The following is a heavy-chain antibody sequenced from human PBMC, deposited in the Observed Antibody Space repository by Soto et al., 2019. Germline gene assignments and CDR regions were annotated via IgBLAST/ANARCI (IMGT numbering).Heavy chain of an antibody. CDR2: ISYDGSNK. Sequence: QGQLVESGGGVVQPGRSLRLSCAASGFTFSSYGMHWVRQAPGKGLEWVAVISYDGSNKYYADSVKGRFTISRDNSKNTLYLQMNSLRAEDTAVYYCAKGSLVVVAAADYWGQGTLVTVSS. J-gene: IGHJ4*02. D-gene: IGHD2-15*01. CDR1: GFTFSSYG. CDR3: AKGSLVVVAAADY. V-gene: IGHV3-30*18.